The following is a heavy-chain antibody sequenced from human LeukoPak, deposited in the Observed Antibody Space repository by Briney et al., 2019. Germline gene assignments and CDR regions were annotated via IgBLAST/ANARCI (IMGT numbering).Heavy chain of an antibody. J-gene: IGHJ4*02. CDR3: ATVRGAGGFGELDY. CDR2: INHSGII. V-gene: IGHV4-34*01. Sequence: SETLSLTCAVYGESFSGYFWTWIRQPPGKGLEWIGEINHSGIINYNPFLKSRVTISVDTSKNQFSLKLSSVTAADTAVYYCATVRGAGGFGELDYWGQGTLVTVSS. CDR1: GESFSGYF. D-gene: IGHD3-10*01.